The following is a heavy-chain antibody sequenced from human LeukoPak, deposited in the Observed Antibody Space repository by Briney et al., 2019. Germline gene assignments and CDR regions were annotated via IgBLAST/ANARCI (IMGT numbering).Heavy chain of an antibody. CDR2: IYPGNFDT. Sequence: GESLKISCKGSGYTFTNNWIGWVRQMPGKGLEWMGIIYPGNFDTRYGPSFQGRVTISADKSISTAYLQWSSLKASDTAMYYCARRGDAFDIWGQGTMVTVSS. J-gene: IGHJ3*02. CDR1: GYTFTNNW. CDR3: ARRGDAFDI. V-gene: IGHV5-51*01.